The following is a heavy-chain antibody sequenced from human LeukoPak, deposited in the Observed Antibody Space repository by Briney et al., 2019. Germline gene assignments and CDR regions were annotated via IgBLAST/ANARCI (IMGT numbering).Heavy chain of an antibody. CDR3: AKDSSLYYYDPGAFDI. J-gene: IGHJ3*02. V-gene: IGHV1-18*01. CDR1: GYTFTSYG. D-gene: IGHD3-22*01. CDR2: ISAYNGNT. Sequence: VASVKVSCKASGYTFTSYGISWVRQAPGQGLEWMGWISAYNGNTNYAQKLQGRVTMTRDTSTSTVYMELSSLRSEDTAVYYCAKDSSLYYYDPGAFDIWGQGTMVTVSS.